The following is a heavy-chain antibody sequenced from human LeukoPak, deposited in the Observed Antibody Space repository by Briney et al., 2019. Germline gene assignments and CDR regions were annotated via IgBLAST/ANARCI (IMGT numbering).Heavy chain of an antibody. V-gene: IGHV3-48*04. CDR2: ISSSSSTI. J-gene: IGHJ4*02. Sequence: GGSLRLSCAASGFTFSSYSMNWVRQAPGKGLEWVSYISSSSSTIYYADSVKGRFTISRDNAKNTLYLQMNSLRAEDTAVYYCARDGGYGDNQSPFDYWGQGTLVTVSS. CDR1: GFTFSSYS. CDR3: ARDGGYGDNQSPFDY. D-gene: IGHD4-17*01.